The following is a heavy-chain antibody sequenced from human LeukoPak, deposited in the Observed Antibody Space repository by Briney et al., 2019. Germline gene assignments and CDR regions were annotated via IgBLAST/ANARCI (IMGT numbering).Heavy chain of an antibody. Sequence: ASVKVSCKASGYTFTSYDINWLRQATGQGLEWMGWMNPNSGNTGYAQKFQGRVTMTRNTSIRKAYMELSSLRSEDTAVYYCARGITVAGYYYYGMDVWGQGTTVTVSS. CDR3: ARGITVAGYYYYGMDV. V-gene: IGHV1-8*01. CDR1: GYTFTSYD. D-gene: IGHD6-19*01. CDR2: MNPNSGNT. J-gene: IGHJ6*02.